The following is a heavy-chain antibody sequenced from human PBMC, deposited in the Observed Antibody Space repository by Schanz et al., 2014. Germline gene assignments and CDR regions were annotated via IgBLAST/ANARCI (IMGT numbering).Heavy chain of an antibody. CDR1: GYTFNNYT. CDR2: IIPILGIA. V-gene: IGHV1-69*02. J-gene: IGHJ4*02. D-gene: IGHD6-13*01. CDR3: ASSGAGYSSSWDFDY. Sequence: QVLQVQSGSELKKPGTSVKVSCKASGYTFNNYTYVMIWVRQAPGQGLEWMGRIIPILGIANYAQKFQGRVTITADKSTFTAYMDVSSLRSEDTAVYYCASSGAGYSSSWDFDYWGQGSLVTVSS.